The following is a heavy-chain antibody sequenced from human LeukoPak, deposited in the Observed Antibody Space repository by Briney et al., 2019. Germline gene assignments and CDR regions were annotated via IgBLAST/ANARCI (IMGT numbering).Heavy chain of an antibody. J-gene: IGHJ4*02. D-gene: IGHD6-19*01. Sequence: GGSLRLSCAASGFTFDDYGMSWVRQAPGKGLEWVSGINWNGGSTGYADSVKGRFTISRDNAKNSLYLQMNSLRAEDTALYYCARVLSSSGWYRGGSDYWGQGTLVTVSS. CDR2: INWNGGST. CDR1: GFTFDDYG. V-gene: IGHV3-20*04. CDR3: ARVLSSSGWYRGGSDY.